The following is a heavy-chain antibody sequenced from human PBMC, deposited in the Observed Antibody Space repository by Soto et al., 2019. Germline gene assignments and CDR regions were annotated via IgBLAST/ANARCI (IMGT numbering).Heavy chain of an antibody. Sequence: QVQLVQSGAEVLKPGSSVKLSCKASGDTFDTFAISWVRQAPGQGLEWMGGIIPIFRTPDYAQKFQGRVTITADVSTSTAYMELSSLRSDDTAVYYCARDRDRARLAGNDYYALDVWGQGTTVTVAS. CDR3: ARDRDRARLAGNDYYALDV. CDR2: IIPIFRTP. J-gene: IGHJ6*02. D-gene: IGHD4-17*01. V-gene: IGHV1-69*12. CDR1: GDTFDTFA.